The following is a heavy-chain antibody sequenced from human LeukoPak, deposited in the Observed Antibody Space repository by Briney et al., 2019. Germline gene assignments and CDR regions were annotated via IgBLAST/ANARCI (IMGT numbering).Heavy chain of an antibody. D-gene: IGHD3-16*01. CDR3: ARDWGAGHLDY. V-gene: IGHV3-74*01. Sequence: PGGSLRLSCAASGFTFSSYWMHWVRQAPGKGLVWVSRINSDGSSTSYADSVKGRFTISSDNAKNTLYLQMNSLGAEDTAVYYCARDWGAGHLDYWGQGTLVTVSS. CDR1: GFTFSSYW. CDR2: INSDGSST. J-gene: IGHJ4*02.